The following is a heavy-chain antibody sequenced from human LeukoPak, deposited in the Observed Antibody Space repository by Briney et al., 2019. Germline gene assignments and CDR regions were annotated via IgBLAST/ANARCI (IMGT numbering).Heavy chain of an antibody. V-gene: IGHV4-39*07. D-gene: IGHD1-26*01. J-gene: IGHJ5*02. CDR1: GGSISSSSYY. CDR3: ARDGGAEWELLYNWFDP. Sequence: PSETLSLTCIVSGGSISSSSYYWAWIRQPPGKGLEWIGSIYYNGATYYNPSLRSRVTISADSSKNQFSLNLSSVTAADTAVYYCARDGGAEWELLYNWFDPWGQGTLVTVSS. CDR2: IYYNGAT.